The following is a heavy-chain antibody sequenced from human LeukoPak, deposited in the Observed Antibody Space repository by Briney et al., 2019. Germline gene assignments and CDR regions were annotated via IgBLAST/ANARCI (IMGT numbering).Heavy chain of an antibody. CDR3: ARDGYYDTAAFDI. J-gene: IGHJ3*02. Sequence: SVKVSCKASGYTFTGYYMHWVRQAPGQGLEWMGGIIPIFGTANYAQKFQGRVTITADKSTSTAYMELSSLRSEDTAVYYCARDGYYDTAAFDIWGQGTMVTVSS. CDR1: GYTFTGYY. V-gene: IGHV1-69*06. D-gene: IGHD3-22*01. CDR2: IIPIFGTA.